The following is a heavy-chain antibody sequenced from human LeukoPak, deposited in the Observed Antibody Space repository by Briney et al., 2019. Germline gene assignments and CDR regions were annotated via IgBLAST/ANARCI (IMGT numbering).Heavy chain of an antibody. V-gene: IGHV3-30*04. Sequence: GGSLRLSCAASGFTFSSYAMHWVRQAPGKGLEWVAVITYDGSNKYYADSVKGRFTISRDNSKNTLYLQMNSLRAEDTAVYYCARAPYDSSGSYYYYYMDVWGKGTTVTASS. CDR2: ITYDGSNK. CDR1: GFTFSSYA. J-gene: IGHJ6*03. CDR3: ARAPYDSSGSYYYYYMDV. D-gene: IGHD3-22*01.